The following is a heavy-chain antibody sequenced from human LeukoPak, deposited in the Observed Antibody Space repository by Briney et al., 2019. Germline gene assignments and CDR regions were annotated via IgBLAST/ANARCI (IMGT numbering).Heavy chain of an antibody. V-gene: IGHV1-46*01. CDR1: GYTLTSYY. D-gene: IGHD6-13*01. J-gene: IGHJ5*02. CDR3: ATVVAAAGTFAWFDP. CDR2: INPSGGST. Sequence: ASGKVSCKAAGYTLTSYYMHWVRQAPGQGLEWMGIINPSGGSTSYAQKFQGRVTMTRDTSTSTVYMDLSRMRSEDTAVYYCATVVAAAGTFAWFDPWGQGTLVTVP.